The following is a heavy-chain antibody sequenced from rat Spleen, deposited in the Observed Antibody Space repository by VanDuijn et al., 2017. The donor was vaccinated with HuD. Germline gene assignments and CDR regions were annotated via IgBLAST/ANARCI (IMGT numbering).Heavy chain of an antibody. D-gene: IGHD1-7*01. J-gene: IGHJ2*01. CDR1: GFTFSDYD. V-gene: IGHV5-20*01. CDR3: TTAWVLNY. CDR2: ISYCGDST. Sequence: EVQLVESDGGLVQPGRSLELSCTASGFTFSDYDMVWVRQAPTKGLEWVASISYCGDSTYYRDSVKGRFTISRDNAKSILYLQVDSLRSEDTATYFCTTAWVLNYWGQGVVVTVSS.